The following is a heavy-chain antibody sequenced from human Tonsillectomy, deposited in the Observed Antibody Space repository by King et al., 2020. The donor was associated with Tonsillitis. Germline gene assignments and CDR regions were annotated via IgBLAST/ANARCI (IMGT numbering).Heavy chain of an antibody. Sequence: QLVQSGGGVVQPGRSLRLSCAASGFTFSSYAMHWVRQAPGKGLEWVAVISYDGSNKYYADSVKGRFTISRDNSKNTPYLQMNSLRAEDTAVYYCAREGDLKAFDIWGQGTMVTVSS. CDR3: AREGDLKAFDI. V-gene: IGHV3-30-3*01. CDR1: GFTFSSYA. J-gene: IGHJ3*02. CDR2: ISYDGSNK. D-gene: IGHD3-16*01.